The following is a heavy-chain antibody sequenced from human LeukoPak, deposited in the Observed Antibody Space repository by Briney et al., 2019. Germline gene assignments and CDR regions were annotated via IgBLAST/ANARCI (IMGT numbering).Heavy chain of an antibody. D-gene: IGHD3-10*01. CDR1: GFIFNNYV. V-gene: IGHV3-23*01. J-gene: IGHJ4*02. Sequence: GGSLRLSCAASGFIFNNYVMSWVRQAPGEGLEWVSGVSGSGYSTYYTDSVKGRFTLSRDNSNNTLYLQMNSLRAEDTAVYYCVKDLQGGSGSYYSPYYFDSWGPGTLVTVSS. CDR2: VSGSGYST. CDR3: VKDLQGGSGSYYSPYYFDS.